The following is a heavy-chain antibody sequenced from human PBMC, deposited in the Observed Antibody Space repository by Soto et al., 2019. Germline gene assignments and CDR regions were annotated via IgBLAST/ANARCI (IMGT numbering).Heavy chain of an antibody. D-gene: IGHD3-10*01. CDR1: GFTFSSYS. V-gene: IGHV3-21*01. CDR2: ISSSSSYI. CDR3: ARDRWEGGYGSGGSPYYYYGMDV. J-gene: IGHJ6*02. Sequence: PGGSLRLSCAASGFTFSSYSMNWVRQAPGKGLEWVSSISSSSSYIYYADSVKGRFTISRDNAKNSLYLQMNSLRAEDTAVYYCARDRWEGGYGSGGSPYYYYGMDVWGQGTTVTVS.